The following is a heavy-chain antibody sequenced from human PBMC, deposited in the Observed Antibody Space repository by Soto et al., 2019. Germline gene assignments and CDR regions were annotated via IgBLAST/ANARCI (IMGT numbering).Heavy chain of an antibody. Sequence: TLSLTCAVSGGSISSSNWWSWVRQPPGKGLEWIGEIYHSGSTNYNPSLKSRVTISVDKSKNQFSLKLSSVTAADTAVYYCARDYMVRGVMRWLDPWGQGTLVTVSS. D-gene: IGHD3-10*01. CDR1: GGSISSSNW. CDR3: ARDYMVRGVMRWLDP. J-gene: IGHJ5*02. CDR2: IYHSGST. V-gene: IGHV4-4*02.